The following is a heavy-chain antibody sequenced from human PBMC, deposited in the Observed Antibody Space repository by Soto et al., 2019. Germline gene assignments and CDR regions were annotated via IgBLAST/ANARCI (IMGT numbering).Heavy chain of an antibody. D-gene: IGHD6-13*01. CDR3: ARISSSWTDPYGMDV. CDR2: INPNSGGT. CDR1: GYTFTGYY. V-gene: IGHV1-2*04. J-gene: IGHJ6*02. Sequence: ASVKVSCKASGYTFTGYYMHWVRQAPVQGLEWMGWINPNSGGTNYAQKFQGWVTMTRDTSISTAYMELSRLRSDDTAVYYCARISSSWTDPYGMDVWGQGTTVTVSS.